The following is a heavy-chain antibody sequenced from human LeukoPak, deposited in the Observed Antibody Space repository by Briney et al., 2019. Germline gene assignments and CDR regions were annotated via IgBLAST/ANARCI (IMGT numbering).Heavy chain of an antibody. J-gene: IGHJ6*03. D-gene: IGHD3-16*01. V-gene: IGHV3-48*03. CDR1: GFTFSSYE. CDR3: AREGPTSPYYYYYMDV. Sequence: GGSLRLSCAASGFTFSSYEMNWVRQAPGKGLEWVSYISSSGSTIYYADSVKGRFTISRDNAKNSLYLQMNSLRAEDTAVYYCAREGPTSPYYYYYMDVWGKGTTVTVSS. CDR2: ISSSGSTI.